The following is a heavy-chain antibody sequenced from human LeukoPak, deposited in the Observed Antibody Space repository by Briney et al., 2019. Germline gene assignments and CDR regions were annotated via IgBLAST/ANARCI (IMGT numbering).Heavy chain of an antibody. CDR1: GYTFTGYY. V-gene: IGHV1-2*02. D-gene: IGHD6-13*01. Sequence: ASVKVSCKASGYTFTGYYMHWVRQAPGQGLEWMGWINPNSGGTNYAQKFQGRVIMTRDTSISTAYMELSRLTSDDTAVYYCARDPYSSSWFYGMDVWGQGTTVTVSS. J-gene: IGHJ6*02. CDR2: INPNSGGT. CDR3: ARDPYSSSWFYGMDV.